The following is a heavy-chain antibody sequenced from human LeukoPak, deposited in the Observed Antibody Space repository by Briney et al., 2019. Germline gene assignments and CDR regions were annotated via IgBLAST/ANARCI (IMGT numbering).Heavy chain of an antibody. V-gene: IGHV4-39*07. CDR2: IYYSGST. J-gene: IGHJ6*03. Sequence: SETLSLTCTVSGGSISSSSYYWGWIRQPPGKGLEWIGSIYYSGSTNYNPSLKSRVTISVDTSKNQFSLKLSSVTAADTAVYYCARVSYMGDYYYYYYMDVWGKGTTVTISS. D-gene: IGHD3-16*01. CDR3: ARVSYMGDYYYYYYMDV. CDR1: GGSISSSSYY.